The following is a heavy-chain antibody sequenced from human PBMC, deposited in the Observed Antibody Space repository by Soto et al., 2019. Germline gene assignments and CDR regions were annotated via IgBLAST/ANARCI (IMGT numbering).Heavy chain of an antibody. Sequence: ASVKVSCKTSGYTFNTYGINWVRQAPGQGLELMGWISAYDGKTTYAEKFQGRVTMTTDTSTSTAYMELRSLRSDDTAIYYCERDPHEFWTSYWFDPWGQG. D-gene: IGHD3-3*01. CDR2: ISAYDGKT. V-gene: IGHV1-18*01. J-gene: IGHJ5*02. CDR1: GYTFNTYG. CDR3: ERDPHEFWTSYWFDP.